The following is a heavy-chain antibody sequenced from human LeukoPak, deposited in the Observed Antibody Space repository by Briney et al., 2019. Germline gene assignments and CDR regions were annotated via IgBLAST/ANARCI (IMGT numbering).Heavy chain of an antibody. D-gene: IGHD6-13*01. CDR1: GFTFSSYA. CDR3: ARAGSTSAWYYFEY. J-gene: IGHJ4*02. Sequence: GGSLRLSCAASGFTFSSYAMHWVRQAPVKGLDWAALISYDGSNKYYADSVKGRFTISRDNSKNTLYLQMNSLRAEDTAVFYCARAGSTSAWYYFEYWGQGTLVTVSS. V-gene: IGHV3-30-3*01. CDR2: ISYDGSNK.